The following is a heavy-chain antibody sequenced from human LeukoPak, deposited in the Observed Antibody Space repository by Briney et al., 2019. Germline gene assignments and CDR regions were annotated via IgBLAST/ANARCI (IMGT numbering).Heavy chain of an antibody. V-gene: IGHV3-11*01. CDR2: ISSSGDTT. Sequence: GGSLRLSCAASGFTFSDYYMSWIRQAPGKGLEWVSYISSSGDTTYYADSVKGRFTISRDNSKNTLYLQMNSLRADDTAVYYCAKGGLVHRFDPWGQGTLVTVSS. CDR1: GFTFSDYY. CDR3: AKGGLVHRFDP. J-gene: IGHJ5*02.